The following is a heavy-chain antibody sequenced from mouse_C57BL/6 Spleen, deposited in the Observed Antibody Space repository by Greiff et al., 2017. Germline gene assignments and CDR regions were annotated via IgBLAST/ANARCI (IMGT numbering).Heavy chain of an antibody. D-gene: IGHD1-1*01. CDR1: GFTFSSYA. Sequence: EVKLVESGGGLVKPGGSLKLSCAASGFTFSSYAMSWVRQTPEKRLEWVATISDGGSYTYYPDNVKGRFTISRDKAKNNLYLQMSHLKSEDTAMYYCARDNYYGSDYFDYWGQGTTLTVSS. J-gene: IGHJ2*01. CDR2: ISDGGSYT. CDR3: ARDNYYGSDYFDY. V-gene: IGHV5-4*01.